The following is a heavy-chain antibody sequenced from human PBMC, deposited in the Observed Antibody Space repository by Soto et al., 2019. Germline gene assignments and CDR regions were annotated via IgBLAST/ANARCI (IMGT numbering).Heavy chain of an antibody. CDR3: ARHGYNYGGGYFDY. D-gene: IGHD5-18*01. J-gene: IGHJ4*02. CDR1: GVTVISNY. V-gene: IGHV3-66*04. CDR2: IYSVGTT. Sequence: EVQLVESGGGLVQPGGSLKPPVAPSGVTVISNYRSWVRQAPGKGLGWASVIYSVGTTYYADSVKGRFTISRDNSKNTLYLQMNSLRAEDTAVYYCARHGYNYGGGYFDYWGQGTLVTVSS.